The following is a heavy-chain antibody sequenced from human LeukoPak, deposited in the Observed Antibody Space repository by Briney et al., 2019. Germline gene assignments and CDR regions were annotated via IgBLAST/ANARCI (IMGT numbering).Heavy chain of an antibody. CDR2: INPNSGGT. Sequence: GASVKVSCKASGYTFTGYYMHWVRQAPGQGLEWMGWINPNSGGTNYAQKFQGRVTMTRDTSISTAYMELSRLRSDDTAVYYCARDSSATFIAAAVTGYWGQGTLVTVSS. D-gene: IGHD6-13*01. CDR3: ARDSSATFIAAAVTGY. V-gene: IGHV1-2*02. J-gene: IGHJ4*02. CDR1: GYTFTGYY.